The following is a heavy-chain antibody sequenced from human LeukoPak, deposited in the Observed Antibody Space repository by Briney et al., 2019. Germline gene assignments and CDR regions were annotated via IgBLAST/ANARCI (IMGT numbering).Heavy chain of an antibody. J-gene: IGHJ6*02. CDR3: ARRPYSSSSSYYYAMDV. Sequence: GGSLRLSCAASGFTFSSSAMSWVRQVPGKGLEWVSGISASGGSTYYADSVKGRFTISRDNSKNTLYLQLNSLRAEDTAVYYCARRPYSSSSSYYYAMDVWGQGTTVTVSS. V-gene: IGHV3-23*01. CDR1: GFTFSSSA. CDR2: ISASGGST. D-gene: IGHD6-6*01.